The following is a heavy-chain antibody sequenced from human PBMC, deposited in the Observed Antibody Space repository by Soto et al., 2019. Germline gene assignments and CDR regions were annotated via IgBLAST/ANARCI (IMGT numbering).Heavy chain of an antibody. CDR2: INRDGSRT. D-gene: IGHD3-16*01. Sequence: DVQLVESGGVVVQPGGSLRLSCAASGFTFDRYTMHWVRQGPAKGLEWVSLINRDGSRTYYADSVKGRFSISRDNERDSLHLPMNSLITEDTAVYYCIKERLGSQFVLGSWGQGTLVTVSS. CDR1: GFTFDRYT. V-gene: IGHV3-43*01. CDR3: IKERLGSQFVLGS. J-gene: IGHJ5*02.